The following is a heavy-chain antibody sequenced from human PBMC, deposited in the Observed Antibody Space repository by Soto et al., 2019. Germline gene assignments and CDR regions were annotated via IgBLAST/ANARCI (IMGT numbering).Heavy chain of an antibody. J-gene: IGHJ6*02. CDR2: ISYDGSNK. D-gene: IGHD6-13*01. Sequence: PGGSLRLSCAASGFTFGSYGMHWVRQAPGKGLEWVAVISYDGSNKYYADSVKGRFTISRDNSKNTLYLQMNSLRAEDTAVYYCAKDLVAATTRYYYGMDVWGQGTTVTVSS. V-gene: IGHV3-30*18. CDR3: AKDLVAATTRYYYGMDV. CDR1: GFTFGSYG.